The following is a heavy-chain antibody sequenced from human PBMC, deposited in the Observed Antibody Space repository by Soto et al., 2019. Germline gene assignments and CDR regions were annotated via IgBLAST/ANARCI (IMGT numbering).Heavy chain of an antibody. CDR3: AREATMVRGASPPAYYYYGMDV. CDR2: IYYSGST. D-gene: IGHD3-10*01. Sequence: PSETLSLTCTVSGGSISSYYWSWIRQPPGKGLEWIGYIYYSGSTNYNPSLKSRVTISVDTSKNQFSLKLSSVTAADTAVYYCAREATMVRGASPPAYYYYGMDVWGQGTTVTVSS. CDR1: GGSISSYY. V-gene: IGHV4-59*01. J-gene: IGHJ6*02.